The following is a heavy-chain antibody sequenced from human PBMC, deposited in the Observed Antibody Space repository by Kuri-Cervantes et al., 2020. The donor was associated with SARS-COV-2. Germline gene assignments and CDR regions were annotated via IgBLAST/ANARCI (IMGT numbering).Heavy chain of an antibody. CDR2: INHSGST. D-gene: IGHD2-2*01. Sequence: SQTLSLTCAVYGGSFRGYYWSWIRQSPGKGLEWIGEINHSGSTNYNPSLKSRVTISVDTSKNQFSLKLSSVTAADTAVYYCARGRRAYTRGYCSSTSCYYRGWFDPWGQGTLVTVSS. CDR1: GGSFRGYY. V-gene: IGHV4-34*01. J-gene: IGHJ5*02. CDR3: ARGRRAYTRGYCSSTSCYYRGWFDP.